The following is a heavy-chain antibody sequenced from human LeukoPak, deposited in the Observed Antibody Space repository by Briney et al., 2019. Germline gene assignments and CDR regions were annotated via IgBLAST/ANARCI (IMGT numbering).Heavy chain of an antibody. CDR1: GFTFRNYN. V-gene: IGHV3-21*01. CDR3: ARDGGGGLDY. CDR2: ISISSNYI. J-gene: IGHJ4*02. D-gene: IGHD2-15*01. Sequence: GGSLRLSCAASGFTFRNYNMIWVRQAPGKGLEWVSCISISSNYIYYPDSVKGRFTISRDNAKNSLYLQMNSLRAEDTAVYYCARDGGGGLDYWGQGTLVTVSS.